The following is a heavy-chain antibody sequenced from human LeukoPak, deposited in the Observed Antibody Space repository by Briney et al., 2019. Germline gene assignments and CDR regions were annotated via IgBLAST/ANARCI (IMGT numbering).Heavy chain of an antibody. J-gene: IGHJ5*02. Sequence: GGSLRLSCAASGFTFSNYATTWVRQTPGKGLEWVSVISGGGDYTYYADSVKGRFTISRDNSKNTLYLQMNSLRAEDTAVYYCAKRDSGSWENWLDPWGQGTLVTVSS. D-gene: IGHD1-26*01. CDR3: AKRDSGSWENWLDP. CDR1: GFTFSNYA. CDR2: ISGGGDYT. V-gene: IGHV3-23*01.